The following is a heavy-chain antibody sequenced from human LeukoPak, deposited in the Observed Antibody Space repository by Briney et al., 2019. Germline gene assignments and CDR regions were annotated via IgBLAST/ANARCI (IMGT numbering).Heavy chain of an antibody. CDR2: IYTSGST. J-gene: IGHJ3*02. Sequence: SETLSLTCTVSGGSISSYYWSWIRQPAGKGLEWIGRIYTSGSTNYNPSLKSRVTMSVDTSKNQFSLKLSSVTAADTAVYYCARNLFWSGYFLAPNAFDIWGQGTMVTVSS. CDR1: GGSISSYY. D-gene: IGHD3-3*01. V-gene: IGHV4-4*07. CDR3: ARNLFWSGYFLAPNAFDI.